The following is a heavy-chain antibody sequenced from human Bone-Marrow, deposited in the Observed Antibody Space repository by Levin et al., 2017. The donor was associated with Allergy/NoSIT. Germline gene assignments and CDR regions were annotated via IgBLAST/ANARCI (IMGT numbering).Heavy chain of an antibody. CDR3: ARGHPYSRESRLSWFDP. J-gene: IGHJ5*02. CDR1: GDSVSNPDYY. D-gene: IGHD3-10*01. Sequence: SQTLSLTCTVSGDSVSNPDYYWAWIRQSPGKGLEWIGSTEYSGDTYYNPSLKSRATMSVDTSKNQVSLILSSVTTADTAVYYCARGHPYSRESRLSWFDPWGQGTLVTVSS. V-gene: IGHV4-39*07. CDR2: TEYSGDT.